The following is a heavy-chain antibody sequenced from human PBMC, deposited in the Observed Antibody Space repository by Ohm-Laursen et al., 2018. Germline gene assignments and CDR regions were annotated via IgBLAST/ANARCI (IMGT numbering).Heavy chain of an antibody. V-gene: IGHV3-15*01. CDR1: GFSFSDAW. Sequence: SLRLSCSASGFSFSDAWMSWVRQAPGKGLEWVGRIKSKTDGGTTHYAAPVKGRFTMSTDDSTNMLYLQMNSLKTEDTAVYYCTTAISPDYWGQGTLVTVSS. CDR2: IKSKTDGGTT. CDR3: TTAISPDY. J-gene: IGHJ4*02. D-gene: IGHD3-3*01.